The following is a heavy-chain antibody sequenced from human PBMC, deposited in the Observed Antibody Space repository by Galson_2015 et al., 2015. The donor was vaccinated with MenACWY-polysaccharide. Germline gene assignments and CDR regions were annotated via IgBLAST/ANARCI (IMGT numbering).Heavy chain of an antibody. CDR1: GFTFSDYY. CDR3: ARGEVDSSSWFDY. CDR2: ISSSSSYI. Sequence: SLRLSCAASGFTFSDYYMSWVRQAPGKGLEWVSSISSSSSYIYYADSVKGRFTISRDNAKNSLYLQMNSLRAEDTAVYYCARGEVDSSSWFDYWGQGTLVTVSS. V-gene: IGHV3-11*06. D-gene: IGHD6-13*01. J-gene: IGHJ4*02.